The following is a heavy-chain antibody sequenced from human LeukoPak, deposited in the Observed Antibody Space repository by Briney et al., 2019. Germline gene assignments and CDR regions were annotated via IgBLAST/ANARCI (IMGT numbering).Heavy chain of an antibody. Sequence: PSETLSLTCTVPGGSISSYYWSWVRQPPGKGLEWIGFIYYSGSTNYNPSLKSRVAISVDRSKNQFSLKLSAVTAADTAVYYCARDRVGGATAAFDIWGQGTMVTASS. V-gene: IGHV4-59*13. J-gene: IGHJ3*02. D-gene: IGHD1-26*01. CDR3: ARDRVGGATAAFDI. CDR2: IYYSGST. CDR1: GGSISSYY.